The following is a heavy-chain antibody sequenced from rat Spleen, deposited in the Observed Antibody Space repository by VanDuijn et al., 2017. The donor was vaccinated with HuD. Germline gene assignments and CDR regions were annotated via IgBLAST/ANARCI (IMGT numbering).Heavy chain of an antibody. CDR1: GFSLTSYY. V-gene: IGHV2-65*01. CDR3: ARAPRRVSDYFDY. D-gene: IGHD1-11*01. J-gene: IGHJ2*01. CDR2: IRSGGST. Sequence: QVQLKETGPGLVQPTQTLSITCTVSGFSLTSYYMQWVRQTPGKGLEWMGFIRSGGSTEYNSEFKSRLSISRDTSKNQVFLKMNSLKTEDTGVYYCARAPRRVSDYFDYWGQGVMVTVSS.